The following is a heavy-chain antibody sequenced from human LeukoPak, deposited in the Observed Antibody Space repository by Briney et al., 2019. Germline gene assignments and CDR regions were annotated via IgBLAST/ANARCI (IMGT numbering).Heavy chain of an antibody. V-gene: IGHV3-74*01. CDR3: ALIGGIAVDGTER. CDR1: GFIFSNYW. D-gene: IGHD6-19*01. CDR2: IDSDGTTT. Sequence: PGRSLRLSCAASGFIFSNYWMHWVRQAPGKGLVWVSRIDSDGTTTSYADSVKDRFTISRDNAKNSLYLQMNSLRGGESAGYYCALIGGIAVDGTERWGQGTLVTVSS. J-gene: IGHJ4*02.